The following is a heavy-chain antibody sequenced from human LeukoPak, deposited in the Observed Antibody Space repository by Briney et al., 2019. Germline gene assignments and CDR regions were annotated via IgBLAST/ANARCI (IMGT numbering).Heavy chain of an antibody. CDR2: ISNIGDII. Sequence: GGSLRLSCAASGFTFSNYEMNWVRQAPGKGLEWISHISNIGDIIHYADSVEGRFTISRDNAKNSLYLQMNSLRAEDTAVYYCARDSGNYLDAFDIWGQGTMVTVSS. CDR1: GFTFSNYE. V-gene: IGHV3-48*03. D-gene: IGHD1-7*01. CDR3: ARDSGNYLDAFDI. J-gene: IGHJ3*02.